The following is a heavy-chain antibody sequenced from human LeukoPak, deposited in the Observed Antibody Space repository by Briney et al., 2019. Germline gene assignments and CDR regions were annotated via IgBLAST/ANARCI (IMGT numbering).Heavy chain of an antibody. J-gene: IGHJ4*02. Sequence: GGSLRLSCAASGFTFSSYAMHWVRQAPGKGLEWVAVISYDGSNKYYADSVKGRFTISRDNSKNTLYLQMNSLRAEDTAVYYCARDEYPDIVVVVADYWGQGTLVTVSS. CDR3: ARDEYPDIVVVVADY. CDR1: GFTFSSYA. D-gene: IGHD2-15*01. CDR2: ISYDGSNK. V-gene: IGHV3-30-3*01.